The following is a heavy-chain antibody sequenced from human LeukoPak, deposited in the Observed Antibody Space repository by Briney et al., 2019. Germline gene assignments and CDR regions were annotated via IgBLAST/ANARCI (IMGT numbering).Heavy chain of an antibody. CDR3: ARESDYELHDAFDI. V-gene: IGHV1-8*01. D-gene: IGHD4/OR15-4a*01. CDR2: MNPNSGNT. Sequence: ASVKVSCKASGYTFTSYDINWVRQATGQGLEWMGWMNPNSGNTGYAQKFQGRVTMTRNTSISTAYMELSSLRSEDTAVYYCARESDYELHDAFDIWGQGTMVTVSS. J-gene: IGHJ3*02. CDR1: GYTFTSYD.